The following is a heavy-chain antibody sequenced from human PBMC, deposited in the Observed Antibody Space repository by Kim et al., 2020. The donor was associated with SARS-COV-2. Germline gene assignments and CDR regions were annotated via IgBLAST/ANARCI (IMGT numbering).Heavy chain of an antibody. D-gene: IGHD5-18*01. V-gene: IGHV1-24*01. CDR3: ATTVDTTMTAVSWFDP. CDR1: GYTLTELS. J-gene: IGHJ5*02. CDR2: FDPEDGET. Sequence: ASVKVSCKVSGYTLTELSMHWVRQAPGKGLEWMGGFDPEDGETTYAQKFQGRVTMTEDTSTDTAYMELSSLRSEDTAVYYCATTVDTTMTAVSWFDPWGQGTLVTVSS.